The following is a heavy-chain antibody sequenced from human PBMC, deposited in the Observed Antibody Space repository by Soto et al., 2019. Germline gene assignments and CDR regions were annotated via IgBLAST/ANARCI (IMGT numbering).Heavy chain of an antibody. V-gene: IGHV4-59*01. CDR3: ARDWHYYDSSGYPRVYGMDV. D-gene: IGHD3-22*01. Sequence: SETLSLTCTVSGGSISPYYWSWIRQPPGKGLEWIGYIYYSGNTEYNPSLKSRVTITVDTSKNQFSLKLSSVTAADTAVYHCARDWHYYDSSGYPRVYGMDVSGQGTTVSVSS. J-gene: IGHJ6*02. CDR2: IYYSGNT. CDR1: GGSISPYY.